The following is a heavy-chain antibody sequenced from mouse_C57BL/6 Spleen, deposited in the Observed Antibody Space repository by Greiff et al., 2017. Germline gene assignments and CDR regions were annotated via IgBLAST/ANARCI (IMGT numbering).Heavy chain of an antibody. D-gene: IGHD1-1*01. J-gene: IGHJ3*01. CDR1: GYSFTDYN. CDR3: ARSRYYGSSPAWFAY. CDR2: INPNYGTT. V-gene: IGHV1-39*01. Sequence: EVKLVESGPELVQPGASVKISCKASGYSFTDYNMNWVKQSNGKSLEWIGVINPNYGTTSYNQKFKGKATLTVDQSSSTAYMQLNSLTSEDSAVYYCARSRYYGSSPAWFAYWGQGTLVTVSA.